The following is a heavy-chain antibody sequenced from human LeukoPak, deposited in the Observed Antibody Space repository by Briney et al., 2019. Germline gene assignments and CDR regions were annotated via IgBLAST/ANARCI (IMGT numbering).Heavy chain of an antibody. D-gene: IGHD4-23*01. Sequence: GGSLRLSCAAFGFTFDDYAMHWVRQAPGKGLEWVSLISWDGGSTYYADSVKGRFTISRDNSKNSLYLQMNSLRAEDTALYYCAKDLRGYGGYMDVWGKGTTVTVSS. J-gene: IGHJ6*03. CDR1: GFTFDDYA. CDR3: AKDLRGYGGYMDV. V-gene: IGHV3-43D*03. CDR2: ISWDGGST.